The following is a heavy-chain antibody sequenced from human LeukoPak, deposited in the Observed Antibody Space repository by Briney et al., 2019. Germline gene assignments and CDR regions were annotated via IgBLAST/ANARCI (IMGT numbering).Heavy chain of an antibody. CDR3: ASYSSSFSYYYYMDV. CDR1: GFTFSSYS. J-gene: IGHJ6*03. V-gene: IGHV3-21*01. D-gene: IGHD6-13*01. CDR2: ISSSSSYI. Sequence: GGSLRLSCAASGFTFSSYSMNWVRQAPGKGLEWVSSISSSSSYIYYADSVKGRFTISRDNAKNSLYLQMNSLRAEDTAVYYCASYSSSFSYYYYMDVWGKGTTVTISS.